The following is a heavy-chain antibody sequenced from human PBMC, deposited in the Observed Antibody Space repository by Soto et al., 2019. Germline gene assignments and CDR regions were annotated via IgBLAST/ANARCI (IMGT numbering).Heavy chain of an antibody. D-gene: IGHD3-3*02. Sequence: QVQLQQWGAGLLKPSETLSLTCSVYGGSIGGYTWTWIRQAPGKGLEWIGEINHSGGTNYNSSLKSRVIISVDTTTNHFSLIVYSGTAAHTAVYYCARDRQYYHFWSGNQNEGPHGMDVCGQWTTVNVSS. CDR1: GGSIGGYT. V-gene: IGHV4-34*02. J-gene: IGHJ6*02. CDR3: ARDRQYYHFWSGNQNEGPHGMDV. CDR2: INHSGGT.